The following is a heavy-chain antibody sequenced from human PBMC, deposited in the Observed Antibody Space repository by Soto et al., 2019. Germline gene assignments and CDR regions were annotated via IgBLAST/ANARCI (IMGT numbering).Heavy chain of an antibody. V-gene: IGHV3-30*18. Sequence: QVQLVESGGGVVQPGRSLRLSCAASGFTFSSYGMHWVRQAPGKGLEWVAVISYDGSNKYYADSVKGRFTISRDNSKNTLYLQMNSLRAEDTAVYYCAKERDYGSGSYSDYWGQGTLVTVSS. D-gene: IGHD3-10*01. CDR1: GFTFSSYG. CDR3: AKERDYGSGSYSDY. J-gene: IGHJ4*02. CDR2: ISYDGSNK.